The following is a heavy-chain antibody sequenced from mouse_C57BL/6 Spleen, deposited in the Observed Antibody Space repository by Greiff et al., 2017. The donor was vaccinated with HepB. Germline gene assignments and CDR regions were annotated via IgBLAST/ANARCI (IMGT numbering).Heavy chain of an antibody. CDR2: ISSGSSTI. V-gene: IGHV5-17*01. Sequence: EVKLMDSGGGLVKPGGSLKLSCAASGFTFSDDGMHWVRQAPEKGLEWVAYISSGSSTIYYADTVKGRFTISRDNAKNTLFLQMNSLGSWDTAMYYCARYAPYWGQGTLVTVAA. CDR3: ARYAPY. J-gene: IGHJ3*01. CDR1: GFTFSDDG.